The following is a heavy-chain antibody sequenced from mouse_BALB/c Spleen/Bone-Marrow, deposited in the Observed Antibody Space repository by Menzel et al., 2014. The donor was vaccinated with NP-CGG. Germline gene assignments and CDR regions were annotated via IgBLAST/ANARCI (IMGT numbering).Heavy chain of an antibody. CDR2: LDPETGGT. Sequence: QVQLQQSGAELVRPGASVTLSCKASGYTFTDYEMHWVKPTPVHGLEWIGTLDPETGGTAYNQKFKDMATLTADKSSTTAYMELRSLTSEDSAVYYCANWGYYAMDYWGQGISVTVSS. V-gene: IGHV1-15*01. J-gene: IGHJ4*01. CDR1: GYTFTDYE. D-gene: IGHD4-1*01. CDR3: ANWGYYAMDY.